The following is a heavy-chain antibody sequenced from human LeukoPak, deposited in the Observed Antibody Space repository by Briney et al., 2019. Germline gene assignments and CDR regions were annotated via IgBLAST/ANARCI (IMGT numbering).Heavy chain of an antibody. D-gene: IGHD2-2*01. Sequence: GGSLTLSCAASGFTFSSYGMHWVRQAPGKGLERVAFIRYDGSNKYYADSVKGRFTVSRDNSKNTLDLQMNSLRAEDTALYYCAKDMIVIVPAALGYWGQGTLVTVSS. CDR1: GFTFSSYG. CDR3: AKDMIVIVPAALGY. V-gene: IGHV3-30*02. CDR2: IRYDGSNK. J-gene: IGHJ4*02.